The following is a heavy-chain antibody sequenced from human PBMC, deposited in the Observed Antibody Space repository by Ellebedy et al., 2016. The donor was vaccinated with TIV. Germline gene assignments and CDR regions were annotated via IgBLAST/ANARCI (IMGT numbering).Heavy chain of an antibody. Sequence: SGPTLVXPTQTLTLTCTFSGFSLSTSGMRVSWIRQPPGKALEWLARIDWDDDKFYCTSLKTRLTISKDTSKNQVVLTMTNMDPVDTATYYCARNPPIVDDAFDIWGQGTMVTVSS. CDR1: GFSLSTSGMR. D-gene: IGHD2/OR15-2a*01. CDR2: IDWDDDK. J-gene: IGHJ3*02. V-gene: IGHV2-70*04. CDR3: ARNPPIVDDAFDI.